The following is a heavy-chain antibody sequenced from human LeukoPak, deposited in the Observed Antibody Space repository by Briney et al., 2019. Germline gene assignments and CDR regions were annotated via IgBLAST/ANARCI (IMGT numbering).Heavy chain of an antibody. V-gene: IGHV4-61*02. Sequence: SQTLSLTCTVSGGSISSGSYYWSWIRQPAGKGLEWIGRIYTSGSTNYNPSLKSRVTISVDTSKNQFSLKLSSVTAADTAVYYCARDRGGIAAAVPDYWGQGTLVTVSS. J-gene: IGHJ4*02. CDR1: GGSISSGSYY. D-gene: IGHD6-13*01. CDR3: ARDRGGIAAAVPDY. CDR2: IYTSGST.